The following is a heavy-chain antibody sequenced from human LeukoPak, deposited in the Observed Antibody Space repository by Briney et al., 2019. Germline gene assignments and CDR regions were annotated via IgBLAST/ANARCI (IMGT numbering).Heavy chain of an antibody. CDR2: IIPIFGTA. D-gene: IGHD6-19*01. V-gene: IGHV1-69*05. CDR1: GGTFSSYA. J-gene: IGHJ6*02. Sequence: SVKVSCKASGGTFSSYAISWVRQAPGQGLEWMGGIIPIFGTANYAQKFQGRVTITTDESTSTAYMELSSLRSEDTAVYYCARDKESSGWAARYYYGMDVWGQGTTVTVSS. CDR3: ARDKESSGWAARYYYGMDV.